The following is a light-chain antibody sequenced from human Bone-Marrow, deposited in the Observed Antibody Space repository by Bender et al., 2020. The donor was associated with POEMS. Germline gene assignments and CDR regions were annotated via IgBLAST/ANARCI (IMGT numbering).Light chain of an antibody. V-gene: IGLV2-14*03. CDR1: SSDIGGYTF. Sequence: SALTQPASVSGSPGQSITISCTGSSSDIGGYTFVSWYQQHPGKAPKLLIYDVSNLPSGISDRFSGSKSGNTASLTISGLQAEDEADYYCCSYSSTSTLVFGGGTKLTVL. CDR3: CSYSSTSTLV. J-gene: IGLJ3*02. CDR2: DVS.